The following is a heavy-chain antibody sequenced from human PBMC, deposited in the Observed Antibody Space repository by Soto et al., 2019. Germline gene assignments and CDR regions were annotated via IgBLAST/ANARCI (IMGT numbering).Heavy chain of an antibody. CDR1: GFTFSNAW. CDR2: IKSKTDGGTT. CDR3: TTDYIVATFFDY. Sequence: GGSLRLSCAASGFTFSNAWMSWVRQAPGKGLEWVGRIKSKTDGGTTDYAAPVKGRFTISRDDSKNTLYLQMNSLKTEDTAVYYCTTDYIVATFFDYWGQGTLVTVSS. V-gene: IGHV3-15*01. J-gene: IGHJ4*02. D-gene: IGHD5-12*01.